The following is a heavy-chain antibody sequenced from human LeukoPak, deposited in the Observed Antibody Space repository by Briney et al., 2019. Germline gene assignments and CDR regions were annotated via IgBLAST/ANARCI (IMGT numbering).Heavy chain of an antibody. D-gene: IGHD3-10*01. Sequence: PSGTLSLTCTVSGGSISSYYWSWIRQPPGKGLEWIGYIYYSGSTNYNPSLKSRVTISVDTSKNQFSLKLSSVTAADTAVYYCAREKSTYYYGSGSLDYWGQGTLVTVSS. CDR1: GGSISSYY. CDR2: IYYSGST. V-gene: IGHV4-59*01. CDR3: AREKSTYYYGSGSLDY. J-gene: IGHJ4*02.